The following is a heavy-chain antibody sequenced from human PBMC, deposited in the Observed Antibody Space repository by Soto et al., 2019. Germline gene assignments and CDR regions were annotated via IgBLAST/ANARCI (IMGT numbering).Heavy chain of an antibody. D-gene: IGHD1-7*01. CDR2: IYYSGST. Sequence: PSETLSLTCTVSGGSISSGDYYWSWIRQPPGKGLEWIGYIYYSGSTYYNPSLKSRVTISVDTSKNQFSLKLSSVTAADTAVYYCARVITGTTSNWFDPWGQGTLVTGSS. V-gene: IGHV4-30-4*01. CDR1: GGSISSGDYY. J-gene: IGHJ5*02. CDR3: ARVITGTTSNWFDP.